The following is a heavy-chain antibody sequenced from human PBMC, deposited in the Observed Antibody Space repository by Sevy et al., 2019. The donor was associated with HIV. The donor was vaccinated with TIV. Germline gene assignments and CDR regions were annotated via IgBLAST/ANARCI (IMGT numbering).Heavy chain of an antibody. V-gene: IGHV3-23*01. Sequence: GGSLRLSCAASGFTFSSQAMSWVRQSPGKGQKWVSIISASGDHTYYADSVKGRFTISRDNSKNTLYLQMNGLRVEDTAVYYCAIEGTHRRRDYGGRGTLVTVSS. J-gene: IGHJ4*02. CDR1: GFTFSSQA. CDR2: ISASGDHT. CDR3: AIEGTHRRRDY.